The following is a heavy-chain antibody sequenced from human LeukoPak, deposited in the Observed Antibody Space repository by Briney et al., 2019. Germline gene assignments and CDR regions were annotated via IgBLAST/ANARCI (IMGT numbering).Heavy chain of an antibody. CDR1: GFTFSGYG. D-gene: IGHD6-25*01. CDR3: AREVPAAARAFDY. Sequence: PGRSLRLSCAASGFTFSGYGMHWVRQAPGKGLEWVAVIWYDGSNKYYADSVKGRFTISRDNSKNTLYLQMNSLRAEDTAVYYCAREVPAAARAFDYWGQGTLVTVSS. CDR2: IWYDGSNK. J-gene: IGHJ4*02. V-gene: IGHV3-33*08.